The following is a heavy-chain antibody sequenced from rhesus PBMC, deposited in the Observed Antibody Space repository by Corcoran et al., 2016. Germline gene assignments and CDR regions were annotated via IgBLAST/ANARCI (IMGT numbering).Heavy chain of an antibody. CDR1: GGSIRPSW. CDR2: ILPSNGET. D-gene: IGHD2-2*01. Sequence: QLRLQESGPGLVKPSETLSLTCDVSGGSIRPSWWTWIRQSSGRKFEWIGRILPSNGETHYNPSLDSRVTISIDTSKNQFSLKLTSMTAADTAVYYCGRPGYDNDFWGQGILVTVSS. V-gene: IGHV4-173*01. J-gene: IGHJ4*01. CDR3: GRPGYDNDF.